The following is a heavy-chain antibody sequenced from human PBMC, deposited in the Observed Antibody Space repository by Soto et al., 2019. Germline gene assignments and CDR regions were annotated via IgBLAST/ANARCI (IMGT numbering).Heavy chain of an antibody. Sequence: GASVKVSCKASGYTFTSYGISWVRQAPGQGLEWMGWISAYNGNTNYAQKLQGRVTMTTDTSTSTAYMELRSLRSDDTAVYYCARGLGCSGGSCYYTVPGDYYYGMDVWGQGTTVTVSS. CDR2: ISAYNGNT. CDR3: ARGLGCSGGSCYYTVPGDYYYGMDV. D-gene: IGHD2-15*01. CDR1: GYTFTSYG. J-gene: IGHJ6*02. V-gene: IGHV1-18*01.